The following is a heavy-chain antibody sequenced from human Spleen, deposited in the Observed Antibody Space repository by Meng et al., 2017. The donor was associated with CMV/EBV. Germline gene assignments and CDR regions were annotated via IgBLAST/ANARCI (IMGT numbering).Heavy chain of an antibody. CDR3: AKVIYLRSMVP. V-gene: IGHV3-30*02. D-gene: IGHD2-2*02. CDR2: LRSAGSNR. CDR1: GFTFSNYA. Sequence: GESLKISCATSGFTFSNYAMHWVRQAPGKGLEWVAFLRSAGSNRYYADSVKGRFTISRDNSKNTLYLQMNSLRAQDMSVYSCAKVIYLRSMVPWGQGTLVTVSS. J-gene: IGHJ5*02.